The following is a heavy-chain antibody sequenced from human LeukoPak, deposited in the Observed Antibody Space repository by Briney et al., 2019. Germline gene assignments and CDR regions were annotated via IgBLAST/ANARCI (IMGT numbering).Heavy chain of an antibody. V-gene: IGHV3-23*01. J-gene: IGHJ4*02. Sequence: GGSLRLSCAASGFTFSSNAMRWVRQAPGKGLEWVSSISGSGASTYYADSVKGRFTIYRDNSKNTLYLQMNSLRAEDTAIYYCAKDVGSSITARRAFDYWGQGSLVTVSS. CDR2: ISGSGAST. CDR1: GFTFSSNA. D-gene: IGHD6-6*01. CDR3: AKDVGSSITARRAFDY.